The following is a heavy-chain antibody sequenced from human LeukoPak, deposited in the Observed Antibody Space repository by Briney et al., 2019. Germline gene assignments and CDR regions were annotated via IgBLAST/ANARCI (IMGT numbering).Heavy chain of an antibody. Sequence: PGGSLRLSCAASGFTFSSYGMHWVRQGPGKGLEWVAVIWYDGSNKYYADSVKGRFTISRDDSKNTVYLQMNNLRGEDTAVYFCARDGGSGYPGFDYWGQGTLVTVS. CDR2: IWYDGSNK. V-gene: IGHV3-33*01. D-gene: IGHD3-22*01. CDR1: GFTFSSYG. CDR3: ARDGGSGYPGFDY. J-gene: IGHJ4*02.